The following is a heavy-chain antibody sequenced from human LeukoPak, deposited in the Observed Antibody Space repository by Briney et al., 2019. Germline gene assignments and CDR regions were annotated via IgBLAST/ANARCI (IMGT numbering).Heavy chain of an antibody. CDR3: ARAGYSYGTGYYFDY. J-gene: IGHJ4*02. V-gene: IGHV4-59*01. CDR2: IYYTGAT. CDR1: GGSISKYY. Sequence: RPGTLSLTCTVSGGSISKYYWSWIPLPPGKGVEWIGYIYYTGATYYNPSLKSRVTISLDTSKNQFSLKLSSVTAADAAVYYCARAGYSYGTGYYFDYWGQGALVTVSS. D-gene: IGHD5-18*01.